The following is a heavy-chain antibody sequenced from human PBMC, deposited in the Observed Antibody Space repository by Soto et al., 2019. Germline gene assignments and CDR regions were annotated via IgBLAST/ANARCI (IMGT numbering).Heavy chain of an antibody. CDR3: ARDRLRLGELSLIGDFDY. D-gene: IGHD3-16*02. Sequence: QVQLVESGGSVVQPGRSLRLSCEASGFTFTSYAMHWVRQAPGKGLEWVAVISYDGINEYYADSGKGRFTISRDNSKNTLFLQMSSLRVEDTAVYYCARDRLRLGELSLIGDFDYWGQGTLVTVSS. J-gene: IGHJ4*02. CDR2: ISYDGINE. V-gene: IGHV3-30*15. CDR1: GFTFTSYA.